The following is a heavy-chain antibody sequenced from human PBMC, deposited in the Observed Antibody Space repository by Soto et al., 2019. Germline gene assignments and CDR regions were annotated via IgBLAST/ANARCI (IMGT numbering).Heavy chain of an antibody. D-gene: IGHD6-13*01. J-gene: IGHJ6*02. CDR1: GFTFSSYA. Sequence: QVQLVESGGGVVQPGRSLRLSCAASGFTFSSYAMHWVRQAPGKGLEWVAVISYDGSNTYYADSVKGRFTIARDNFKNRLYLQMNSLRAEDTAVYYWARDLGAYSSSGRYYYGMDVWGQGTTVTVYS. V-gene: IGHV3-30-3*01. CDR3: ARDLGAYSSSGRYYYGMDV. CDR2: ISYDGSNT.